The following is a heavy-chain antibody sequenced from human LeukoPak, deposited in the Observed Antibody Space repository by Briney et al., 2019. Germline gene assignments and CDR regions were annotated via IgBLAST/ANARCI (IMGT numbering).Heavy chain of an antibody. Sequence: SGTLSLTCAVSGGSISSSNWWSWVRQPPGKGLEWIGEIYHSGSTNYNPSLKSRVTISVDKSKNQFSLKLSSVTAADTAVYYCARGPYCSGGSCSPHYYYYYMDVWGKGTTVTVSS. V-gene: IGHV4-4*02. D-gene: IGHD2-15*01. CDR2: IYHSGST. CDR3: ARGPYCSGGSCSPHYYYYYMDV. CDR1: GGSISSSNW. J-gene: IGHJ6*03.